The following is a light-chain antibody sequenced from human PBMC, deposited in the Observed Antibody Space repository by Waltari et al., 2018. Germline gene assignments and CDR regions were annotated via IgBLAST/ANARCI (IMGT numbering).Light chain of an antibody. CDR3: QHYVRLPAT. J-gene: IGKJ1*01. V-gene: IGKV3-20*01. CDR1: QSVSRA. CDR2: GTS. Sequence: EIVLTQSPGTLPLSPGERAPHSCRASQSVSRALAWYQQKPGQAPRLLIYGTSNRATGIPDRFSGSGSGTDFSLTISRLEPEDVAVYFCQHYVRLPATFGQGTKVEIK.